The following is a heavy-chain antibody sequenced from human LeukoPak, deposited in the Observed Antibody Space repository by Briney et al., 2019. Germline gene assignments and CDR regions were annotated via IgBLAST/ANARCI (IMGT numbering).Heavy chain of an antibody. J-gene: IGHJ3*02. Sequence: SQTLSLTCAISGDSVSSNNVAWNWITHSPSRGPEWLGRTFYRSQWYNEYAVSVRSRITINPDTSKNQFSLQLNSVTAEDTAVYYCAREKFGAFDIWGQGTMVTVSS. CDR2: TFYRSQWYN. D-gene: IGHD3-10*01. V-gene: IGHV6-1*01. CDR1: GDSVSSNNVA. CDR3: AREKFGAFDI.